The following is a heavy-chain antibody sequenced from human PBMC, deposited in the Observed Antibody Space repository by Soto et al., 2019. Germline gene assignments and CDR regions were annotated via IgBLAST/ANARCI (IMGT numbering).Heavy chain of an antibody. CDR1: GGSIGSYY. D-gene: IGHD6-19*01. Sequence: SETLSLTCTVSGGSIGSYYWSWIRQPPGKGLEWIGYIYYSGSTNYNPSLKSRVTISVDTSKSQFSLKLSSVTAADTAVYYRARQLFGSGCPDYWGQGTLVTVSS. CDR3: ARQLFGSGCPDY. CDR2: IYYSGST. V-gene: IGHV4-59*08. J-gene: IGHJ4*02.